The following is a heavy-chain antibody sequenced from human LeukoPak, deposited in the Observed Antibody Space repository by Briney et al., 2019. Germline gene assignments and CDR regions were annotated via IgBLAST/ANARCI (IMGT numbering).Heavy chain of an antibody. Sequence: SETLSLTCTVSDTSINTYYWSWIRQPAGKGLEWIGHIYTTGTTNYNPSLKSRVTMSIDTSKNQFSPNLRSVTAADTAVYYCAKVAKYYYGSETYFFFDHWGQGTLVTVSS. D-gene: IGHD3-10*01. CDR3: AKVAKYYYGSETYFFFDH. CDR2: IYTTGTT. CDR1: DTSINTYY. V-gene: IGHV4-4*07. J-gene: IGHJ4*02.